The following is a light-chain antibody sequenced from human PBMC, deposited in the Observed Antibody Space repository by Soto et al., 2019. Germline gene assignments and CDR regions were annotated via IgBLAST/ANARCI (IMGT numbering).Light chain of an antibody. J-gene: IGLJ3*02. V-gene: IGLV2-23*01. CDR2: EGS. Sequence: QSVLTQPASVSGSPGQSITISCTGTSSDVGSSNLVSWYQQYPGKAPKLMIYEGSKRPSGVSDRFSGSKTGNTASLTISGLQAEDEGDYYCCSYAGSSTWVFGGGTKVTVL. CDR3: CSYAGSSTWV. CDR1: SSDVGSSNL.